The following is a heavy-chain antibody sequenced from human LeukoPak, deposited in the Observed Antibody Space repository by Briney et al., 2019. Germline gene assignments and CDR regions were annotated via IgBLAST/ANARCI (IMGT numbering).Heavy chain of an antibody. Sequence: ASETLSLTCAVYGGSFSGYYGCWIRQPPGRGLEWIGEINHSGSTNYNPSLKSRVTISVDTSKNQFSLKLSSVTAADTAVYYCARGPYLPYCCGSGSYYYSMDVWGKGTTVTVSS. CDR3: ARGPYLPYCCGSGSYYYSMDV. J-gene: IGHJ6*03. CDR1: GGSFSGYY. V-gene: IGHV4-34*01. CDR2: INHSGST. D-gene: IGHD3-10*01.